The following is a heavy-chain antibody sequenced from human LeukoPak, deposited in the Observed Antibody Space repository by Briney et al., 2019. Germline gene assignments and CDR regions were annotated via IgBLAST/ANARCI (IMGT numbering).Heavy chain of an antibody. CDR3: AREYCSVGSCYLDY. J-gene: IGHJ4*02. CDR1: GFTFNDYY. V-gene: IGHV3-48*02. D-gene: IGHD2-15*01. CDR2: ISRSSNTI. Sequence: TGGSLRLSCAVSGFTFNDYYMNWVRQAPGKGLEWVSYISRSSNTIYYADSVKGRFTSSRDNAKNSLYLQMNSLRDEDTAVYYCAREYCSVGSCYLDYWGQGTLVTVSS.